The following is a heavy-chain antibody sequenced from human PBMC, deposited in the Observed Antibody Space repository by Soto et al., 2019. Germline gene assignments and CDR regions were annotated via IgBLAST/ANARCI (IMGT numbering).Heavy chain of an antibody. Sequence: PSETLSLTCTVSGGSISRYYWSWIRQPPGKGLEWIGYIYYNGITNYNPSLKSRVTISVDTSKNQFSLKLSSVTAADTAVYYCARGVNFYGPFDIWGQGTMVTV. D-gene: IGHD3-10*01. CDR3: ARGVNFYGPFDI. CDR2: IYYNGIT. CDR1: GGSISRYY. J-gene: IGHJ3*02. V-gene: IGHV4-59*01.